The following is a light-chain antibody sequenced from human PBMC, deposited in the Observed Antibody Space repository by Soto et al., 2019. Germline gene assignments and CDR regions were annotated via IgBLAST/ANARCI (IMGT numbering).Light chain of an antibody. CDR2: GAS. J-gene: IGKJ1*01. Sequence: EIVLTQSPATLSLSPGERATLSCRASQSVSTNLAWYQQKPAQAPRLLIYGASTRATGISARFSGSGSGTEFTLTISSLQSEDFAVYYCQQYNNWPPTFGQGTKVDIK. CDR3: QQYNNWPPT. V-gene: IGKV3-15*01. CDR1: QSVSTN.